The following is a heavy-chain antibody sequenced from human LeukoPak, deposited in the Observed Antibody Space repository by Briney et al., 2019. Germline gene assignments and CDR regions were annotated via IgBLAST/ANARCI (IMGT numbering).Heavy chain of an antibody. D-gene: IGHD3-22*01. CDR2: MNPNSGNT. V-gene: IGHV1-8*03. CDR3: ARGVTMIGRLSFDP. J-gene: IGHJ5*02. CDR1: GYTFTSYD. Sequence: ASVKVSCKASGYTFTSYDINWVRQATGQGLEWMGWMNPNSGNTGYAQKFQGRVTITRNTSISTAYMELSSLRSEDTAVYYCARGVTMIGRLSFDPWGQGTLVTVSS.